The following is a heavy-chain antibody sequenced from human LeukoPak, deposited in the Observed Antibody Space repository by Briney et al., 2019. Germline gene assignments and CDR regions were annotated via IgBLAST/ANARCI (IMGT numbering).Heavy chain of an antibody. CDR3: ARGSILTDEYEG. CDR1: GYSISSGYY. V-gene: IGHV4-38-2*02. Sequence: SETLSLTCTVSGYSISSGYYWGWIRQPPGKGLEWIGEIYHSGSTNYNPSLKSRVTISVDKSKNQFSLKLSSMTAADTAVYYCARGSILTDEYEGWGQGTLVTVSS. J-gene: IGHJ4*02. CDR2: IYHSGST. D-gene: IGHD3-9*01.